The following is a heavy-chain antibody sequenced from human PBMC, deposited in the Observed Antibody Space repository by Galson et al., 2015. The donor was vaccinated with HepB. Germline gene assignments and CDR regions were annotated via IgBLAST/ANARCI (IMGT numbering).Heavy chain of an antibody. CDR3: ARGVVPAAKGGYYYGMDV. CDR2: INAGNGNT. CDR1: GYTFTSYA. J-gene: IGHJ6*02. Sequence: SCKASGYTFTSYAMHWVRQAPGQRLEWMGWINAGNGNTKYSQKFQGRVTITRDTSASTAYMELSSLRSEDTAVYYCARGVVPAAKGGYYYGMDVWGQGTTVTVSS. D-gene: IGHD2-2*01. V-gene: IGHV1-3*01.